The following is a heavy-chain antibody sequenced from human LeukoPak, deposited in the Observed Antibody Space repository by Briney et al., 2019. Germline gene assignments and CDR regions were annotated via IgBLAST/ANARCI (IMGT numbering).Heavy chain of an antibody. Sequence: GGSLRLSCAASGFTFSSYAMSWVRQAPGKGLEWVSAISGSGGSTYYADSVKGRFTISRDKSKNTLYLQMNSLRAEDTAVYYCARYPSDQYYFDYWGQGTLVTVSS. CDR3: ARYPSDQYYFDY. V-gene: IGHV3-23*01. CDR1: GFTFSSYA. CDR2: ISGSGGST. J-gene: IGHJ4*02. D-gene: IGHD2-2*02.